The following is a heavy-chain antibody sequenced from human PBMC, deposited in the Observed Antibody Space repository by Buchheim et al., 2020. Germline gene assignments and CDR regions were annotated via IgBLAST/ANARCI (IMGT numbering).Heavy chain of an antibody. J-gene: IGHJ6*02. CDR2: ISNDGTNK. Sequence: QVQLVESGGGVVQPGRSLRLSCEASGFTFSSYAMHWVRQAPGKGLDWVAVISNDGTNKYYGDSVKGRFTISRDNSKNTLYLQMNSLRAEDTAVFYCARAPVTRGGDSFFSGMDVWGQGTT. CDR3: ARAPVTRGGDSFFSGMDV. V-gene: IGHV3-30-3*01. CDR1: GFTFSSYA. D-gene: IGHD2-21*01.